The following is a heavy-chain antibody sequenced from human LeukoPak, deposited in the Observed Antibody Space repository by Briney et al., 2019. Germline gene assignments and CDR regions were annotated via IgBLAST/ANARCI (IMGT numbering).Heavy chain of an antibody. J-gene: IGHJ4*02. CDR2: ISYSSTFI. Sequence: GGSLRLSCAASGFSFSSYTMTWVRQAPGKGLEWVSSISYSSTFIYYADSVKGRFTMSRDNTKNSLYLQMNSLRAEDAAVYFCAKAPVTSCRGAYCYPFDSWGQGTLVTVSS. D-gene: IGHD2-21*01. CDR1: GFSFSSYT. V-gene: IGHV3-21*04. CDR3: AKAPVTSCRGAYCYPFDS.